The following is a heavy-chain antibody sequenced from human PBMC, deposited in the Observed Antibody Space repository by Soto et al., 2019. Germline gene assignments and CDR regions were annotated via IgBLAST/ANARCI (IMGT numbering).Heavy chain of an antibody. J-gene: IGHJ3*02. CDR3: ARPSFDI. CDR2: ISTSSSTI. Sequence: PGGSMRLSWAAVWFTFSTYSMTWVRQAPGKGLEWVSYISTSSSTIYYADSVKGRFTISRDNAKNSLYLQMNSLRAEDTAVYYCARPSFDIWGQGTMVTVSS. CDR1: WFTFSTYS. V-gene: IGHV3-48*01.